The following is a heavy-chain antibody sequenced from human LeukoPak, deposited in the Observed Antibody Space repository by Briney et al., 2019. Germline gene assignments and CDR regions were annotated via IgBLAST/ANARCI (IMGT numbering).Heavy chain of an antibody. CDR1: GFTVSSNY. J-gene: IGHJ6*03. D-gene: IGHD6-19*01. V-gene: IGHV3-66*01. Sequence: GGSLRLSCAASGFTVSSNYMSWVRQAPGKGLEWVSVIYSGGSTYYADSVKGRFTISRDNSKNTLYLQMNSLRAEDTAVYYCAKRDRDSGWYPPSYYYYYMDVWGKGTTVTVSS. CDR2: IYSGGST. CDR3: AKRDRDSGWYPPSYYYYYMDV.